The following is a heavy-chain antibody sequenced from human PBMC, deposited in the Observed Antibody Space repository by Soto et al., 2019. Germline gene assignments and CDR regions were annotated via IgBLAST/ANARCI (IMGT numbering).Heavy chain of an antibody. J-gene: IGHJ6*03. Sequence: SETLSLTCAVSGYSISSGNYWAWIRQPPGRGLEWIGSLYHIGSTHYNTSLKSRVTISVDTSKNHFSLELSSVTAADTAMYYWCFSTSCYGDSWGDVWGKGTMVTVSS. CDR2: LYHIGST. D-gene: IGHD2-2*01. CDR1: GYSISSGNY. CDR3: CFSTSCYGDSWGDV. V-gene: IGHV4-38-2*01.